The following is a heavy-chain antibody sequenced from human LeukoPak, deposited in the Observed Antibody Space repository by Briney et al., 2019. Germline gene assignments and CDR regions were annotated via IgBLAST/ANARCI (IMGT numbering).Heavy chain of an antibody. CDR2: IKQDGSEK. J-gene: IGHJ4*02. V-gene: IGHV3-7*01. D-gene: IGHD5-24*01. CDR1: GFTFSSYG. Sequence: PGRSLRLSCAASGFTFSSYGMHWVRQAPGKGLEWVANIKQDGSEKYYVDSVKGRFTISRDNAKNSLYLQMNSLRAEDTAVYYCARGRDGYNCWGQGTLVTVSS. CDR3: ARGRDGYNC.